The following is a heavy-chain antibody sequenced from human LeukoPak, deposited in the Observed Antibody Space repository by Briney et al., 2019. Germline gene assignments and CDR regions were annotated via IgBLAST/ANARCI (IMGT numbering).Heavy chain of an antibody. CDR3: ARESGGSSGWYLDY. D-gene: IGHD6-19*01. J-gene: IGHJ4*02. V-gene: IGHV3-30*19. CDR2: IWYDGSNK. Sequence: GGSLRLSCAASGFTFSSYGMHWVRQAPGKGLEWVAVIWYDGSNKYYADSVKGRFTISRDNSKNTLYLQMNSLRAEDTAVYYCARESGGSSGWYLDYWGQGTLVTVSS. CDR1: GFTFSSYG.